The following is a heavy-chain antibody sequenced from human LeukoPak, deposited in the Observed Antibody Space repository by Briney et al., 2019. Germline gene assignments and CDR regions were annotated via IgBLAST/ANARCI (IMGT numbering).Heavy chain of an antibody. V-gene: IGHV4-34*01. CDR1: RVSFSGYN. Sequence: PSETLSLTCAVYRVSFSGYNWSWIPQPPGKGLEWIGEINHRGTPNYNLPLKSRVTISVDTSKNQFSLKLSSVTAADTDVYYCARALPLGGAEPYYFDYWGQGTLVTVSS. J-gene: IGHJ4*02. D-gene: IGHD3-16*01. CDR3: ARALPLGGAEPYYFDY. CDR2: INHRGTP.